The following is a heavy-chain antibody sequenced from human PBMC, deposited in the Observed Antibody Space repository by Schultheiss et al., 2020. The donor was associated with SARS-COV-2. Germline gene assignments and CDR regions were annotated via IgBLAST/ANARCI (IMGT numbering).Heavy chain of an antibody. V-gene: IGHV1-69*13. Sequence: SVKVSCKSSGGIFSSYAISWVRQAPGQGLEWMGSFIPIFGTANYAQKFQGRLTITADESTSTAYMELSSLRSEDTAVYYCARHVFPGYSSDWRFYGGSWFDTWGQGTLVTVSS. J-gene: IGHJ5*02. CDR3: ARHVFPGYSSDWRFYGGSWFDT. D-gene: IGHD4-23*01. CDR1: GGIFSSYA. CDR2: FIPIFGTA.